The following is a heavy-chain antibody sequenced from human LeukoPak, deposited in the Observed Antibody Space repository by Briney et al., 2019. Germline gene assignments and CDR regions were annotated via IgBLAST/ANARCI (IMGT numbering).Heavy chain of an antibody. CDR2: INPSGGST. CDR3: ARGYCSSTSCEQIGRHLRFLEWLFPAFVY. Sequence: ASVKVSCKASGYTFTSYYMHWVRQAPGQGLEWMGIINPSGGSTSYAQKFQGRVTMTRDTSTSTVYMELSSLRSEDTAVYYCARGYCSSTSCEQIGRHLRFLEWLFPAFVYWGQGTLVTVSS. D-gene: IGHD3-3*01. CDR1: GYTFTSYY. V-gene: IGHV1-46*03. J-gene: IGHJ4*02.